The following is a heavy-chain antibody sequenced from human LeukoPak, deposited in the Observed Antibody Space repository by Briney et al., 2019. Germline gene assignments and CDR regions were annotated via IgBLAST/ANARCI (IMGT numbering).Heavy chain of an antibody. V-gene: IGHV1-18*01. J-gene: IGHJ6*03. CDR3: ARGVGYCTNGVCYTNYYYYYMDV. CDR2: ISAYNGTT. Sequence: ASVKLPCTVSGFTFTSYAISWVRQAPGQGLESMGWISAYNGTTNYAQKLQGRVTMTTDTSTSTAYMELRSLRSDDTAVYYCARGVGYCTNGVCYTNYYYYYMDVWGKGTTVTVSS. CDR1: GFTFTSYA. D-gene: IGHD2-8*01.